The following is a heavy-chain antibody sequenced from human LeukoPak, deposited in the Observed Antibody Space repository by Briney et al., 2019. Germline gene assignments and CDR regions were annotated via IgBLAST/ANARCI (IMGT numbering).Heavy chain of an antibody. CDR1: GLTFSSYW. CDR3: ARVNYGSGSYYNEDWFDP. V-gene: IGHV3-7*01. J-gene: IGHJ5*02. Sequence: GGSLRLSCAASGLTFSSYWMSWVRQAPGKGLEWVANIRQDGSEKYYVDSVKGRFTISRDNAKNSLYLQMNSLRAEDTAVYYCARVNYGSGSYYNEDWFDPWGPGTLVTVSS. CDR2: IRQDGSEK. D-gene: IGHD3-10*01.